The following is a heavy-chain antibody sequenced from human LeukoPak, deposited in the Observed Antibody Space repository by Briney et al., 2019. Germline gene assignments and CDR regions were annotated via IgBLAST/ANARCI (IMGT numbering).Heavy chain of an antibody. V-gene: IGHV1-46*01. CDR3: ARDNSVGDTAWWFNP. Sequence: ASVKVSCKASGYTFTSYYMHWVRQAPGQGLEWMGLINPSGSSTSYAQKFQGRLSLTRDMSTSTDYMELSSLRSEDTAVYYCARDNSVGDTAWWFNPWGQGTLVTVSS. CDR1: GYTFTSYY. CDR2: INPSGSST. D-gene: IGHD1-26*01. J-gene: IGHJ5*02.